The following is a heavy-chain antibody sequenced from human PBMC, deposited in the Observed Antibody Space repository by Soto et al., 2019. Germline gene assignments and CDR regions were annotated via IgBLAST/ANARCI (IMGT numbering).Heavy chain of an antibody. CDR3: GRLVFDHDFFDY. CDR1: GYTFTSYG. CDR2: ISAYNGNT. J-gene: IGHJ4*01. Sequence: ASVKVSCKASGYTFTSYGISWVRQALGQGLEWMGWISAYNGNTNYAQKLQGRVTITTDTSTSTAYMELRSLRSDDTAVYYCGRLVFDHDFFDYRGHGSPDIGSS. D-gene: IGHD3-9*01. V-gene: IGHV1-18*01.